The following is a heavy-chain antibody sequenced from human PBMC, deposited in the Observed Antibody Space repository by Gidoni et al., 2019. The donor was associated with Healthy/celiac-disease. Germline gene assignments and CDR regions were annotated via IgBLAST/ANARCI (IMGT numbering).Heavy chain of an antibody. CDR3: ARVSPGAPYYSRAVLYYFDY. Sequence: EVQLVESGGGLVKPGGSLSLACAASGFTFSSYRMNWVRQAPGKGLEWVSSISSSSSYIYYADSVKGRFTISRDNAKNSLYLQMNSLRAEDTAVYYCARVSPGAPYYSRAVLYYFDYWGQGTLVTVSS. CDR2: ISSSSSYI. V-gene: IGHV3-21*01. J-gene: IGHJ4*02. D-gene: IGHD6-13*01. CDR1: GFTFSSYR.